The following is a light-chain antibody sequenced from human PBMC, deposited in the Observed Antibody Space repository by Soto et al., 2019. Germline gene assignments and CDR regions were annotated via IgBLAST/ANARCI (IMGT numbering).Light chain of an antibody. J-gene: IGLJ1*01. Sequence: QSVLTQPASVSGSPGQSITISCTGTSSDVGGYNYVSWYQQHPGKAPKLMIYEVSNRPSGVSNRFSGSKSGNTDSLTISGLQAEDEADYYCSSYTSSSTHYVFGTGTKLTVL. CDR3: SSYTSSSTHYV. CDR2: EVS. V-gene: IGLV2-14*01. CDR1: SSDVGGYNY.